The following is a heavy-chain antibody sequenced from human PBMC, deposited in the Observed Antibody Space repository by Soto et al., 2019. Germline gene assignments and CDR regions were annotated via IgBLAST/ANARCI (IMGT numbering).Heavy chain of an antibody. J-gene: IGHJ6*02. Sequence: ASVKVSCKASGYTFTSYAMHWVRLAPGQRLEWMGWINAGNGNTKYSQKFQGRVTITRDTSASTAYMELSSLRSEDTAVYYCARDSPVRTGTTTFDYYYGMDVWGQGTTVTVSS. CDR3: ARDSPVRTGTTTFDYYYGMDV. CDR1: GYTFTSYA. D-gene: IGHD1-7*01. CDR2: INAGNGNT. V-gene: IGHV1-3*01.